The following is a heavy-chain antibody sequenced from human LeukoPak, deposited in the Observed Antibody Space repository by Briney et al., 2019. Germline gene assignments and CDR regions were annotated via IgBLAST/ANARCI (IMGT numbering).Heavy chain of an antibody. CDR1: GFNFGDNS. V-gene: IGHV3-49*03. J-gene: IGHJ3*01. Sequence: GGSLRLSCTGSGFNFGDNSVGWFRQAPGKGLEWVGFIRSKANGATTVYAASVKGGITISRDDSKSIAYLHMNSLKTEDTAVYYCAAPSNWGRYGTFDVWGQGAMVTVSS. D-gene: IGHD7-27*01. CDR2: IRSKANGATT. CDR3: AAPSNWGRYGTFDV.